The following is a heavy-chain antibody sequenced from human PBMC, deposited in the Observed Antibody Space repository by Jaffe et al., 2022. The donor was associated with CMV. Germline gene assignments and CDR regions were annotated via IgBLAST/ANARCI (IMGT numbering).Heavy chain of an antibody. CDR2: INHSGST. D-gene: IGHD3-10*01. Sequence: QVQLQQWGAGLLKPSETLSLTCAVYGGSFSGYYWSWIRQPPGKGLEWIGEINHSGSTNYNPSLKSRVTISVDTSKNQFSLKLSSVTAADTAVYYCARVAVNYYGSGSYYSTYYYYYMDVWGKGTTVTVSS. J-gene: IGHJ6*03. CDR1: GGSFSGYY. CDR3: ARVAVNYYGSGSYYSTYYYYYMDV. V-gene: IGHV4-34*01.